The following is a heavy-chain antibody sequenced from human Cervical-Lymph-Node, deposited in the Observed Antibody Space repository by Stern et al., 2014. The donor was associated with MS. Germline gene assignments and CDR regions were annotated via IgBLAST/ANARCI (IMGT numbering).Heavy chain of an antibody. CDR1: GYKFSAYY. CDR2: INPNSGVT. D-gene: IGHD3-10*01. CDR3: ARAASITARAWLDP. V-gene: IGHV1-2*02. J-gene: IGHJ5*02. Sequence: QVQLVESGAEVKKPGASLKVSCKASGYKFSAYYMHWVRQAPGKGLEWMGWINPNSGVTQFAPKLQGRGTLTRDHSTNTIYMEHSGLSSDDTAVYSCARAASITARAWLDPWGQGTLITISS.